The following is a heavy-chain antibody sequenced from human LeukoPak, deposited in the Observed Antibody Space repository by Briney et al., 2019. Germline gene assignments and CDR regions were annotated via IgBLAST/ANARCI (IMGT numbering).Heavy chain of an antibody. CDR3: ARARNDYGDYVLNAFDI. J-gene: IGHJ3*02. CDR1: GGSFSGYY. CDR2: INHSGST. Sequence: SETLSLTCAVYGGSFSGYYWSWIRQPPGKGLEWIGEINHSGSTNYNPSLKSRVTISVDTSKNQFSLKLSSVTAADTAVYYCARARNDYGDYVLNAFDIWGQGTLVTVSS. D-gene: IGHD4-17*01. V-gene: IGHV4-34*01.